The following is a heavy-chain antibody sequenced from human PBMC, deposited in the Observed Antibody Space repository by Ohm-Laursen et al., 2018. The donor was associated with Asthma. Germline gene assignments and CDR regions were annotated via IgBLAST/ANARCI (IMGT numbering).Heavy chain of an antibody. CDR1: GFTFSSYA. Sequence: SLRLSCAASGFTFSSYAMSWVRQAPGKGLEWVGRIKSKSEGGTTDYAAPVKGRFTISRDDSKNTLYLQMNSLKTDDTAVYYCSTDETDNVWGSYRYCSWGQGSRVTVSS. CDR2: IKSKSEGGTT. J-gene: IGHJ5*02. D-gene: IGHD3-16*02. CDR3: STDETDNVWGSYRYCS. V-gene: IGHV3-15*01.